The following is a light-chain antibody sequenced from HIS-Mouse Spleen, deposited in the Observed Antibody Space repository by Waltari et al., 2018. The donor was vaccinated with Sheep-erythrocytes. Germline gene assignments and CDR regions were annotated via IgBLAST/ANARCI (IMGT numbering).Light chain of an antibody. J-gene: IGLJ2*01. CDR3: AAWDDSLNGVV. CDR1: SSNIGSNT. Sequence: QSVLTQPPSASGTPGPRVTISCSGSSSNIGSNTLTWYQQLPGTAPKLLIYSNNQRPSGVPDRFSGSKSGTSASLAISGLQSEDEADYYCAAWDDSLNGVVFGGGTKLTVL. V-gene: IGLV1-44*01. CDR2: SNN.